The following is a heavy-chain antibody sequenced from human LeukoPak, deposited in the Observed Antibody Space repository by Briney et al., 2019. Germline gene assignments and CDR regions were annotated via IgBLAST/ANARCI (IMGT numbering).Heavy chain of an antibody. D-gene: IGHD3-10*01. CDR3: ARGLEWFGELSTAFDY. CDR2: IIPIFGTA. CDR1: GGTFSSYA. Sequence: GSSVKVSCKASGGTFSSYAISWVRQAPGQGLEWMGGIIPIFGTANYAQKFQGRVTITADESTSTAYMELSSLRSEDTAVYYCARGLEWFGELSTAFDYWGQGTLVTVSS. J-gene: IGHJ4*02. V-gene: IGHV1-69*01.